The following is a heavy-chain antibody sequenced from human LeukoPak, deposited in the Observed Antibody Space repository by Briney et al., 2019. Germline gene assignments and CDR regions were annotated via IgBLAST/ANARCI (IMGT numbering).Heavy chain of an antibody. CDR2: IIPIFGTA. CDR1: GGTFSSYA. CDR3: ARDREYDFWSGYYTYYYYGMDV. V-gene: IGHV1-69*13. Sequence: SVKVSCKASGGTFSSYAISWVRQAPGQGLEWMGGIIPIFGTANYAQKYQGRVTITADESTSTAYMELSSLRSEDTAVYYCARDREYDFWSGYYTYYYYGMDVWGQGTTVTVSS. J-gene: IGHJ6*02. D-gene: IGHD3-3*01.